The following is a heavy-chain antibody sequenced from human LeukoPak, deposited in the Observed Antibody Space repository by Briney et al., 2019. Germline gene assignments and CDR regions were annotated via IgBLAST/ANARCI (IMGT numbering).Heavy chain of an antibody. J-gene: IGHJ4*02. CDR2: IKQDGSEK. V-gene: IGHV3-7*01. Sequence: GGSLRLSCAASTFPFSTYWMSWVRQAPGKGLEWVANIKQDGSEKYSVDSVKCRFTISRDNAKNSLHLQMNSLRAEDTAVYYCARGSGQWLDRWGQGTLVTVSS. D-gene: IGHD6-19*01. CDR3: ARGSGQWLDR. CDR1: TFPFSTYW.